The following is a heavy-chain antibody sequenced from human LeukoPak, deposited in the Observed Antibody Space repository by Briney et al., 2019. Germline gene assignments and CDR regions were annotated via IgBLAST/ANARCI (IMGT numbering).Heavy chain of an antibody. V-gene: IGHV3-33*01. D-gene: IGHD3-3*01. CDR1: GFTFSSYG. CDR2: IWYDGSNK. Sequence: GGSLRLSCAASGFTFSSYGMHWVRQAPGKGLEWVAVIWYDGSNKYYADSVKGRFTISRDNSKTTLYLQMNSLRAEDTAVYYCARGRDFWSGYYWGYYFDYWGQGTLVTVSS. J-gene: IGHJ4*02. CDR3: ARGRDFWSGYYWGYYFDY.